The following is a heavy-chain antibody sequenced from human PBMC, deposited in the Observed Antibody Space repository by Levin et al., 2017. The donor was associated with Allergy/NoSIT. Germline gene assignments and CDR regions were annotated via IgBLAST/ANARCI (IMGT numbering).Heavy chain of an antibody. CDR3: ARDRIMITFGGVIGRKYYYYGMDV. J-gene: IGHJ6*02. CDR2: IIPVFGTS. V-gene: IGHV1-69*01. Sequence: KISCRPSGGTFSSYAISWVRQAPGQGLEWMGGIIPVFGTSNYAQTFQGKVTITADESTSTAYMELSSLRSEDTAVYYCARDRIMITFGGVIGRKYYYYGMDVWGQGTTVTVSS. D-gene: IGHD3-16*02. CDR1: GGTFSSYA.